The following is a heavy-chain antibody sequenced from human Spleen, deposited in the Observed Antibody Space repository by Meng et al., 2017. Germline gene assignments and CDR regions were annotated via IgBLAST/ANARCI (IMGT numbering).Heavy chain of an antibody. CDR3: ARNGAYCLEY. V-gene: IGHV4-4*03. D-gene: IGHD2-21*01. CDR1: GYSLSRGHW. CDR2: IEHSEGP. J-gene: IGHJ4*02. Sequence: QVHRRGAGPGRGRAPGTLSLPRCVSGYSLSRGHWWSWVRQSPGKGLQWIGEIEHSEGPNYNPSLKSRVTISVDTSKNQISLELTSVTAADTAVYYCARNGAYCLEYWGQGSLVTVSS.